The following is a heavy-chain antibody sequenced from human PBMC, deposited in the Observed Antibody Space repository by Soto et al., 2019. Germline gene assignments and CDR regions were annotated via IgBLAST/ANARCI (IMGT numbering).Heavy chain of an antibody. CDR1: GFTFSSHA. Sequence: PGVSLRLSCAASGFTFSSHAMSWVRQAPGKGLEWVSVISGSGGGTYYADSVQGRFTISRDNSKNTLYLQMSSLRAEDTAVYYCASEMPTRVNWGQGTLVTVSS. CDR3: ASEMPTRVN. CDR2: ISGSGGGT. J-gene: IGHJ4*02. D-gene: IGHD1-1*01. V-gene: IGHV3-23*01.